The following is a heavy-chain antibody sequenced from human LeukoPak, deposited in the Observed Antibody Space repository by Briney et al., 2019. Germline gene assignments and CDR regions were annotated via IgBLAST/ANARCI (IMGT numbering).Heavy chain of an antibody. Sequence: ASVKVSCKASGYTFTNYGISWVRQAPGQGLEWMGWISTYNDNTNYAQKLQGRVTMTTDTSTSTAYMELRSLRSDDTAVYYCAREPPGYCSSTSCHLVYWGQGTLVTVSS. CDR3: AREPPGYCSSTSCHLVY. D-gene: IGHD2-2*01. J-gene: IGHJ4*02. CDR2: ISTYNDNT. V-gene: IGHV1-18*01. CDR1: GYTFTNYG.